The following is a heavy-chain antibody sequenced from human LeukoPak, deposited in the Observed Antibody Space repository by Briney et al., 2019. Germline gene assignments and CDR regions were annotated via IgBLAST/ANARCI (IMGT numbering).Heavy chain of an antibody. CDR2: INHSGST. Sequence: PSETLSLTCVISGGSFSGYYWSWIRQPPGKGLEWIGEINHSGSTNYNPSLKSRVTISVDTSKNEFSLKLSPVTAADTAVYYCARAQYSSSWPKEYYYYMDVWGKGTTVTVSS. D-gene: IGHD6-13*01. CDR1: GGSFSGYY. CDR3: ARAQYSSSWPKEYYYYMDV. J-gene: IGHJ6*03. V-gene: IGHV4-34*01.